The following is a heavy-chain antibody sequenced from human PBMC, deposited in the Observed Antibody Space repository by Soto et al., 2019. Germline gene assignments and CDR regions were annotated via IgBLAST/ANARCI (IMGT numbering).Heavy chain of an antibody. CDR3: ARYYDFWSGYRNYYYYYMDV. D-gene: IGHD3-3*01. V-gene: IGHV1-18*01. CDR1: GYTFTSYG. Sequence: ASVKVSCKASGYTFTSYGISWVRQAPGQGLEWMGWISAYNGSTNYAQKLQGRVTMTTDTSTSTAYMELRSLRSDDTAVYYCARYYDFWSGYRNYYYYYMDVWGKGTTVTVSS. J-gene: IGHJ6*03. CDR2: ISAYNGST.